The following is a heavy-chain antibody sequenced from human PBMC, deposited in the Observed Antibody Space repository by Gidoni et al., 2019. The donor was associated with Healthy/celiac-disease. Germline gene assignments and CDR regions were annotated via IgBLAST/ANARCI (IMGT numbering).Heavy chain of an antibody. J-gene: IGHJ4*02. Sequence: EVQLLESGGGLVQPGGSLSLSCAASGFTFSSYAISWVRQAPGKGLEWVSAISGSGGSTYYADSVKGRFTISRDNSKNTLYLQMNSLRAEDTAVYYCANQWELLHSYWGQGTLVTVSS. CDR1: GFTFSSYA. D-gene: IGHD1-26*01. V-gene: IGHV3-23*01. CDR3: ANQWELLHSY. CDR2: ISGSGGST.